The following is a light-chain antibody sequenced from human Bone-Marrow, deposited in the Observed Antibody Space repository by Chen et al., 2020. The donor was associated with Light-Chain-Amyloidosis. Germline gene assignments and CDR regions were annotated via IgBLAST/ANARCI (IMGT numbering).Light chain of an antibody. CDR1: QRVRSSY. J-gene: IGKJ2*01. CDR3: QYFGDLYT. CDR2: NTI. Sequence: EIVLTQSPGTLTLSPGERATLSCRASQRVRSSYLVWYQQKPGQAPRLLIYNTISRAAGTPDRCSGSGHGTDFTLTISRLEPEDSAVYYCQYFGDLYTFGQGTKLEIQ. V-gene: IGKV3-20*01.